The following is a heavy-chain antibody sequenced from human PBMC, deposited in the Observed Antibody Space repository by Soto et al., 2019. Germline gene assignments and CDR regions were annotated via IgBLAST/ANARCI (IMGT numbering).Heavy chain of an antibody. CDR3: SRGMYSAYETSPLFFDS. CDR1: GFPLAGYA. J-gene: IGHJ4*02. CDR2: IRSKGYSGTT. D-gene: IGHD5-12*01. V-gene: IGHV3-49*03. Sequence: PGGSLRLSCTTSGFPLAGYAMSWSRQAPGRGLEWVGFIRSKGYSGTTEYAASVKGRFTLSRDDSKSIAFLQMNSLKTEDTAVYFCSRGMYSAYETSPLFFDSWGQGTLVTVS.